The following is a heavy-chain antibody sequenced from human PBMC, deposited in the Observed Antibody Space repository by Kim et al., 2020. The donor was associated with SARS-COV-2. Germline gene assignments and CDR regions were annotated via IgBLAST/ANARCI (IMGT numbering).Heavy chain of an antibody. CDR1: GHTVSSNKTA. CDR2: TSYRSKWHY. Sequence: SQTLSLTCAISGHTVSSNKTAWNWIRQSPSRGLEWLGRTSYRSKWHYDYVMSVKSRLTIIPDTPQNQFSLHLKSVTPEDTAIYYCTSESSGSFDYWGPG. CDR3: TSESSGSFDY. D-gene: IGHD6-6*01. J-gene: IGHJ4*02. V-gene: IGHV6-1*01.